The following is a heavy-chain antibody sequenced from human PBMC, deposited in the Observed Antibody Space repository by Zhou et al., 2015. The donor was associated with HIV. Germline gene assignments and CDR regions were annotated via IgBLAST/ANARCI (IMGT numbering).Heavy chain of an antibody. CDR1: GGTFSSYT. CDR2: IIPILGIA. J-gene: IGHJ5*02. CDR3: AEEWSGSNGDSSSWYGGWFDP. Sequence: QVQLVQSGAEVKKPGSSVKVSCKASGGTFSSYTISWVRQAPGQGLEWMGRIIPILGIANYAQKFQGRVTITADKSTSTAYMELSSLRSEDTAVYYCAEEWSGSNGDSSSWYGGWFDPWGQGTLVTVSS. D-gene: IGHD6-13*01. V-gene: IGHV1-69*02.